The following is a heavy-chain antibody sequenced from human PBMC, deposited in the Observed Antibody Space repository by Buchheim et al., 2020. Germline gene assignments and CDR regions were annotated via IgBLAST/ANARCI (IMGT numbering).Heavy chain of an antibody. D-gene: IGHD3-16*01. V-gene: IGHV3-30*18. Sequence: QVQLVESGGGVVQPGRSLRLSCAASGFTFSSYGMHWVRQAPGKGLEWVAVISYDGSNKYYADSVKGRFTISRDHSKNTLYLQMNSLRAEDTAVYYCAKGGGRFDYWGQGTL. J-gene: IGHJ4*02. CDR3: AKGGGRFDY. CDR1: GFTFSSYG. CDR2: ISYDGSNK.